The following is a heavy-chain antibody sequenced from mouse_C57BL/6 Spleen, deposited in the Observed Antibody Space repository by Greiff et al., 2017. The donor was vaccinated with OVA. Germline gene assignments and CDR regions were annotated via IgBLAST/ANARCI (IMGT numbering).Heavy chain of an antibody. CDR2: INPNNGGT. J-gene: IGHJ4*01. Sequence: VQLQQSGPELVKPGASVKIPCKASGYTFTDYNMDWVKQSHGKSLEWIGDINPNNGGTIYNQKFKGKATLTVDKSSSTAYMELRSLTSEDTAVYYWARSPIYYGSRGYAMDYWGQGTSVTVSS. CDR3: ARSPIYYGSRGYAMDY. V-gene: IGHV1-18*01. CDR1: GYTFTDYN. D-gene: IGHD1-1*01.